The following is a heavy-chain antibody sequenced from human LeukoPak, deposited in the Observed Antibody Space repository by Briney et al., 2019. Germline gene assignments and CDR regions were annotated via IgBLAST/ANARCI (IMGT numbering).Heavy chain of an antibody. V-gene: IGHV3-7*01. J-gene: IGHJ4*02. CDR2: INQNGSEK. Sequence: GGSLRLSCEASGFTFSSYSMNWIRQAPGKGLEWVANINQNGSEKYYVDSLEGRFTISRDNTRNSLYLQMNSLRAEDTAVYYCARDPFFGAVDNWGQGTLVTVAS. CDR1: GFTFSSYS. D-gene: IGHD3-10*01. CDR3: ARDPFFGAVDN.